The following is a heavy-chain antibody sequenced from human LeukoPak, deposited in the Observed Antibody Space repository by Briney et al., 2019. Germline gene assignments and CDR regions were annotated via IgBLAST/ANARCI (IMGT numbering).Heavy chain of an antibody. V-gene: IGHV3-23*01. Sequence: GGSLRLSRAASGFTFRNYAMSWVRQSPGKGLEWVSAISNSGATTYFAESVKGRFTISRDNSKNSLFLQMNSLRVEDTAVYYCAKDRDTSTAKGFDHWGQETLVTVSS. CDR3: AKDRDTSTAKGFDH. D-gene: IGHD4-17*01. CDR2: ISNSGATT. J-gene: IGHJ4*02. CDR1: GFTFRNYA.